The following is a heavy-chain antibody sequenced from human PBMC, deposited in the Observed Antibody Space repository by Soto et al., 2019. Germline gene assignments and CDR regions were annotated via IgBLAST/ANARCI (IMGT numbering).Heavy chain of an antibody. D-gene: IGHD3-22*01. CDR2: ISFDGSNT. CDR1: GFTFSNYA. J-gene: IGHJ1*01. V-gene: IGHV3-30-3*01. CDR3: ARKYHYDSSGYYYAEYFQH. Sequence: QVQLVESGGGVVQPGRSLRLSCAASGFTFSNYAMHWVRQAPGKGLEWVSVISFDGSNTYYADSVKGRFTISRDNSKNTLYLQMHSLGAEDTAVYYCARKYHYDSSGYYYAEYFQHWGQGTLVTVSS.